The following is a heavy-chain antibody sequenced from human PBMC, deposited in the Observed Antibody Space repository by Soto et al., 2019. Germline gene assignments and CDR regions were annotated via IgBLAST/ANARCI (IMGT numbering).Heavy chain of an antibody. CDR3: ARDASRDSSARGWFDP. Sequence: GGSLRLSCAASGFTFSRYAMSWARQAPGKGLEWVSTFSGPGGGTYYADSVKGRFTISRDNFQSSLYLQMSSLRAEDTAVYYCARDASRDSSARGWFDPWGPGTLVTVSS. J-gene: IGHJ5*02. D-gene: IGHD6-13*01. CDR2: FSGPGGGT. CDR1: GFTFSRYA. V-gene: IGHV3-23*01.